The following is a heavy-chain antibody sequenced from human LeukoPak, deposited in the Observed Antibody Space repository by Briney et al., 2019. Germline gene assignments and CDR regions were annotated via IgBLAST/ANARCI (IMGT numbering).Heavy chain of an antibody. D-gene: IGHD3-10*01. V-gene: IGHV4-30-4*08. CDR3: AREGSGSYSRWFDP. CDR2: IYYSGST. CDR1: GGSISSGDYY. J-gene: IGHJ5*02. Sequence: SETLSLTCAVSGGSISSGDYYWSWIRQPPGKGLEWIAYIYYSGSTYYNPSLKSRVTISVDTSKNQFSLKLSSVTAADTAVYYCAREGSGSYSRWFDPWGQGTLVTVSS.